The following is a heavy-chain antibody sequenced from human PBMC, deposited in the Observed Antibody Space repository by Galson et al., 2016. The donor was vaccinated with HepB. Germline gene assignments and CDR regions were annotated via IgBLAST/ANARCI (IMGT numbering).Heavy chain of an antibody. V-gene: IGHV3-7*01. CDR1: GFTFSSYS. CDR2: IKQDGSEK. J-gene: IGHJ2*01. Sequence: SLRLSCAASGFTFSSYSMNWVRQGPGKGLEWVAIIKQDGSEKYYVDSVKGRFTISRDDAKNSLFLQMNSLRAEDTAVYYCAKDSSSALWGRGSLVTVSS. D-gene: IGHD6-6*01. CDR3: AKDSSSAL.